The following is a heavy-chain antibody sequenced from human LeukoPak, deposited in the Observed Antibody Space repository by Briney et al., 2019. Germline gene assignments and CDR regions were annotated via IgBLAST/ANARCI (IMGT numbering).Heavy chain of an antibody. CDR2: FDPEDGET. J-gene: IGHJ5*02. D-gene: IGHD3-3*01. Sequence: ASVKVSCKVSGYTLTELSMHWVRQAPGKGLEWMGGFDPEDGETIYAQKFQGRVTMTRNTSISTAYMELSSLRSEDTAVYYCARARVLRFLEWFPGLDPWGQGTLVTVSS. CDR3: ARARVLRFLEWFPGLDP. CDR1: GYTLTELS. V-gene: IGHV1-24*01.